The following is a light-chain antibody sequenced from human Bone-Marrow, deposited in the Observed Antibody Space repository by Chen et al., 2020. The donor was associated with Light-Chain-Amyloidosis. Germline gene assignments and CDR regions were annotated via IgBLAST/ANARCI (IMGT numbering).Light chain of an antibody. CDR2: RDT. V-gene: IGLV3-25*03. CDR1: DLPTKY. J-gene: IGLJ2*01. Sequence: SYELTQPPSVSVSPGQTARITCSGDDLPTKYAYWYQQKPGQAPVLVIHRDTERPSGISERFSGSRSGTTATLTIRGVQAEDEADYHCQSADSSGTYEGRFGGGTTLTVL. CDR3: QSADSSGTYEGR.